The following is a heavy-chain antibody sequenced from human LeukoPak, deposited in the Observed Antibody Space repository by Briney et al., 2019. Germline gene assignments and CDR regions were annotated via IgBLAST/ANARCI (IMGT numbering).Heavy chain of an antibody. D-gene: IGHD3-10*01. Sequence: GGSLRLSCAASGFTFITYTMNWVRQAPGKGLEWVSSISSSSSDIFYADSVKGRFTISRDNAKNSLYPQMNSLRAEDTAVYYCAREGGFYASGTYHTDYGMDVWGQGTTVTVSS. CDR2: ISSSSSDI. J-gene: IGHJ6*02. V-gene: IGHV3-21*01. CDR3: AREGGFYASGTYHTDYGMDV. CDR1: GFTFITYT.